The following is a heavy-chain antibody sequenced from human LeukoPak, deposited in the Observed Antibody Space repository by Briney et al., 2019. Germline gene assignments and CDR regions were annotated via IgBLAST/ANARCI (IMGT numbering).Heavy chain of an antibody. Sequence: GRSLRLSCAASGFTFSRYWMSWVRQAPGEGLEWVANIKQDRSEKYCVDSVKGRFTISRDNAKNSLFLQMNSLRAEDTAVYYCARDIRYSYGDDAFDIWGQGTMVTVSS. J-gene: IGHJ3*02. CDR1: GFTFSRYW. D-gene: IGHD5-18*01. CDR3: ARDIRYSYGDDAFDI. CDR2: IKQDRSEK. V-gene: IGHV3-7*01.